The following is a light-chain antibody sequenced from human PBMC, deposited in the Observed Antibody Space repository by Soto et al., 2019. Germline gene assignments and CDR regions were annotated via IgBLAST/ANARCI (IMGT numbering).Light chain of an antibody. CDR3: QQYGRSGT. V-gene: IGKV3-20*01. J-gene: IGKJ1*01. CDR2: GAS. Sequence: EIVLTQAPGTLSLSPGERATLSCRASQSVRSNLAWYQQKPGQAPRLVIYGASTRATGIPARFSGSGSGTDFTLTISRLEPEDFAVYYCQQYGRSGTFGQGTKVDIK. CDR1: QSVRSN.